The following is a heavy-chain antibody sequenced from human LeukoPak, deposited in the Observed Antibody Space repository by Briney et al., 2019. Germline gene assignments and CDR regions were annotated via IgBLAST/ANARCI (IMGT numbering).Heavy chain of an antibody. Sequence: SETLSLTCTVSGGSISSYYWSWIRQPPGKGLEWIGYIYYSGSTNYTPSLKSRVTISVDTSKNQFSLKLSSVTAADTAVYYCVRARGVGGYYDFWSGYYSEGFDYWGQGTLVTVSS. D-gene: IGHD3-3*01. CDR1: GGSISSYY. V-gene: IGHV4-59*01. CDR2: IYYSGST. J-gene: IGHJ4*02. CDR3: VRARGVGGYYDFWSGYYSEGFDY.